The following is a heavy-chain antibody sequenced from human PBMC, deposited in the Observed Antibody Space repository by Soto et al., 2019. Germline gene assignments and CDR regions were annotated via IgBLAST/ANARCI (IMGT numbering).Heavy chain of an antibody. CDR3: AREYNYYDSSGPSFAFDI. J-gene: IGHJ3*02. CDR1: GGTFSSYA. Sequence: EASVKVSCKASGGTFSSYAISWVRQAPGQGLEWMGGIIPIFGTANYAQKFQGRVTITADKSTSTAYMELSSLRSEDTAVYYCAREYNYYDSSGPSFAFDIWGQGTMVTVSS. CDR2: IIPIFGTA. V-gene: IGHV1-69*06. D-gene: IGHD3-22*01.